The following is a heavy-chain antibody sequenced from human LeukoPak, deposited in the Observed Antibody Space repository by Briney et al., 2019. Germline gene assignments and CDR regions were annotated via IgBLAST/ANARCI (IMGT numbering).Heavy chain of an antibody. CDR1: GYTFTSYG. J-gene: IGHJ3*02. Sequence: ASVKVSCKASGYTFTSYGISWVRQAPGQGLEWMGWISAYNGNTNYAQKLQGRVTITRDVSTGTAYMELSSLGSEDTAMHYCATVGGRLVDAFDIWGQGTMVTVSS. CDR3: ATVGGRLVDAFDI. D-gene: IGHD2-8*02. CDR2: ISAYNGNT. V-gene: IGHV1-18*01.